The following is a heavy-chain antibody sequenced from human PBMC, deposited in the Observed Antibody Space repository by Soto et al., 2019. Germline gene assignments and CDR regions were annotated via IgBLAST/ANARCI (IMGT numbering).Heavy chain of an antibody. D-gene: IGHD3-3*01. CDR3: ARGNPGFWSGYSPFYYYYGMDV. Sequence: SETLSLTCAVSSGSISSSNWWSWVRQPPGKGLEWIGEIYHSGSTNYNPSLKSRVTISVDKSKNQFSLKLGSVTAADTAVYYCARGNPGFWSGYSPFYYYYGMDVWGQGTTVTVSS. CDR1: SGSISSSNW. V-gene: IGHV4-4*02. J-gene: IGHJ6*02. CDR2: IYHSGST.